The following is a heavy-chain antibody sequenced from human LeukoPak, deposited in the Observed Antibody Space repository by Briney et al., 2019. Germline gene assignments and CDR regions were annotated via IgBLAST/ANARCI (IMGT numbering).Heavy chain of an antibody. CDR3: ARLEGVAATPSGY. D-gene: IGHD2-15*01. CDR1: GYTFTSYY. Sequence: ASVKVSCKASGYTFTSYYMHWVRQAPGQGLEWVGIINPSGDPTTYAQKFQGRVTMTSDMSTTTDYMELSSLRSEDTAVYYCARLEGVAATPSGYWGQGTLVTVSS. V-gene: IGHV1-46*01. CDR2: INPSGDPT. J-gene: IGHJ4*02.